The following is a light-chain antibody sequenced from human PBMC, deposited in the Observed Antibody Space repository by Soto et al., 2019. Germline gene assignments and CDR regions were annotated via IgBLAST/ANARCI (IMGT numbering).Light chain of an antibody. CDR3: QQSYSTPLT. CDR2: AAS. V-gene: IGKV1-39*01. Sequence: QMAQSPSSITVSVGERVTITCRASQSIVGFLNWYQQKLGKAPKLLIYAASSLQSGVPSRFSGSGSGTDFTLTISSLQPEDFATYYCQQSYSTPLTFGGGTKVDIK. CDR1: QSIVGF. J-gene: IGKJ4*01.